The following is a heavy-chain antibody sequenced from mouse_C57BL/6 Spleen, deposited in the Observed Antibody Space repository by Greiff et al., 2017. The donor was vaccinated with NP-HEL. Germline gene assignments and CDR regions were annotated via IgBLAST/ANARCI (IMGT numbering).Heavy chain of an antibody. CDR1: GYTFTSYG. CDR2: IYPRSGNT. V-gene: IGHV1-81*01. D-gene: IGHD2-5*01. Sequence: QVQLQQSGAELARPGASVKLSCKASGYTFTSYGISWVKQRTGQGLEWIGEIYPRSGNTYYNEKFKGKATLTADKSSSTAYMELRSLTSEDSAVYFGARGSYYSNYNAMDYWGQGTSDTVSS. CDR3: ARGSYYSNYNAMDY. J-gene: IGHJ4*01.